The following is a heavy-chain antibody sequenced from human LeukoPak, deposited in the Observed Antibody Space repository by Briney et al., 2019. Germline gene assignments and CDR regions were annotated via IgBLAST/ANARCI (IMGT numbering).Heavy chain of an antibody. CDR1: GGSISSSSYY. V-gene: IGHV4-39*01. CDR2: IYYSGNT. CDR3: ARLRYCSSTSCRTFDY. J-gene: IGHJ4*02. D-gene: IGHD2-2*01. Sequence: SETLSLTCIVSGGSISSSSYYWGWIRQPPGKGLEWIGSIYYSGNTYHNPSLKSRVTISVDTSRNQLSLKLSSVTAADTAVYYCARLRYCSSTSCRTFDYWGQGTLVTVSS.